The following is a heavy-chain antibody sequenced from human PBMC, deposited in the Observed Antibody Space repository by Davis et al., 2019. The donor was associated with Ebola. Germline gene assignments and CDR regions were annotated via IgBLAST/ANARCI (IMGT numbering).Heavy chain of an antibody. J-gene: IGHJ4*02. D-gene: IGHD1-1*01. Sequence: AASVKVSCKASGYTFTGFYIHWARQAPGQGLEWMGWISTYNGNTNYAQKVQGRITMTTDTSTSTAYMELRSLRSDDTARYYCARDVRGITGPSEYWGQGTLVTVSS. CDR2: ISTYNGNT. CDR3: ARDVRGITGPSEY. V-gene: IGHV1-18*04. CDR1: GYTFTGFY.